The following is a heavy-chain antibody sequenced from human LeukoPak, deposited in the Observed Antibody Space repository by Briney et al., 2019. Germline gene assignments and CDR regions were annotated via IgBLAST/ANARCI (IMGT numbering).Heavy chain of an antibody. V-gene: IGHV3-48*03. CDR1: GFTFSSFE. Sequence: GGSLRLSCAASGFTFSSFEMNWVRQAPGRGLEWLSHISTSGGTKYYADSVKGRFTISRDNAENSVYLQMSGLTAEDTGLYYCARDATTAVGWVYMDVWGKGTTVTVSS. CDR3: ARDATTAVGWVYMDV. D-gene: IGHD6-13*01. J-gene: IGHJ6*03. CDR2: ISTSGGTK.